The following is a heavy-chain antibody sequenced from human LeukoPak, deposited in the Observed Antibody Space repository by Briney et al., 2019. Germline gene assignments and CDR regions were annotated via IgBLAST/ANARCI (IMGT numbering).Heavy chain of an antibody. CDR2: ISGSGVST. CDR3: ARDLPQPTSGWFENPGAAFDI. J-gene: IGHJ3*02. Sequence: GSLRLPCAASGFTFSSYAMSWVRQAPGKGLEWVSGISGSGVSTYYADSVKGRFTISRDNSKNTLYLQMNGLRAEDTAVYKCARDLPQPTSGWFENPGAAFDIWGQGTMVTVSS. D-gene: IGHD6-19*01. V-gene: IGHV3-23*01. CDR1: GFTFSSYA.